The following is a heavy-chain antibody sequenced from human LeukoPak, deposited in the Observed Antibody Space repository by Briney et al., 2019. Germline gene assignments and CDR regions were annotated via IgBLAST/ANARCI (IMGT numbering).Heavy chain of an antibody. J-gene: IGHJ3*02. V-gene: IGHV1-24*01. CDR2: FDPEDGET. CDR3: ARDSPDYYDSSGYYLDAFDI. Sequence: GASVKVSCKVSGYTLTELSMHWVRQAPGKGLEWMGGFDPEDGETIYAQKFQGRVTMTEDTSTDTAYMELRSLRSDDTAVYYCARDSPDYYDSSGYYLDAFDIWGQGTMVTVSS. D-gene: IGHD3-22*01. CDR1: GYTLTELS.